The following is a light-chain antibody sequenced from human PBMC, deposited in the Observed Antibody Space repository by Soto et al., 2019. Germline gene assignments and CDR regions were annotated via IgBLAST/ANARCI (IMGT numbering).Light chain of an antibody. V-gene: IGKV1-5*01. CDR2: DIS. Sequence: DIQMTQSPSSLSASVGDGVTITCRASQIVSNVLAWFQQRPGEGPKLLIYDISSLGSGVPSRFSGSGSATGTEFTLTISSLQPGDLATYYCQQYYSNPWTFGQGTKVDIK. CDR1: QIVSNV. J-gene: IGKJ1*01. CDR3: QQYYSNPWT.